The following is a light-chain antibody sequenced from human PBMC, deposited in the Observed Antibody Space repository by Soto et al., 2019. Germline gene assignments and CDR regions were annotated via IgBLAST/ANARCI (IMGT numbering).Light chain of an antibody. V-gene: IGKV1-5*03. CDR3: QQYVSYPLT. J-gene: IGKJ4*01. CDR1: QSISAW. CDR2: KAS. Sequence: DIQMTQSPSTLSAFIGDRVTITCRASQSISAWLAWYQHKPGTAPRLLIYKASNLDSGVPSRFSGSGSGTEFTITISSLQPDDFATYYCQQYVSYPLTFGRGTTVEIK.